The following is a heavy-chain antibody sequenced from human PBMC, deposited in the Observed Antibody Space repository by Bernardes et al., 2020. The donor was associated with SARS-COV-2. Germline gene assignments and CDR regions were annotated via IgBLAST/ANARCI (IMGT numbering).Heavy chain of an antibody. J-gene: IGHJ4*02. CDR2: IKHDGSEK. Sequence: GSLRLSCAASGFTFSDYWMTWVRQAPGKGLEWVANIKHDGSEKYSVDSVKGRFTFSRDNAKNSLYVQMNSLRAEDTAVYYCARARFYASGTYSPIDYWGQGTLVTVSS. D-gene: IGHD3-10*01. CDR1: GFTFSDYW. CDR3: ARARFYASGTYSPIDY. V-gene: IGHV3-7*01.